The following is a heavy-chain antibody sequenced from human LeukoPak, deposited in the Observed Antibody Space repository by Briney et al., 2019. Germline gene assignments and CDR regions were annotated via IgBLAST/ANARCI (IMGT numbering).Heavy chain of an antibody. J-gene: IGHJ4*02. CDR3: AKSYVWGSYRYKSDVDY. D-gene: IGHD3-16*02. CDR2: ISSSGST. CDR1: GFTFSDYY. Sequence: GGSLRLSCAASGFTFSDYYMSWIRQAPGKGLEWVSYISSSGSTYYADSVKGRFTISRDNSKNTLYLQMNSLRAEDTAVYYCAKSYVWGSYRYKSDVDYWGQGTLVTVSS. V-gene: IGHV3-11*01.